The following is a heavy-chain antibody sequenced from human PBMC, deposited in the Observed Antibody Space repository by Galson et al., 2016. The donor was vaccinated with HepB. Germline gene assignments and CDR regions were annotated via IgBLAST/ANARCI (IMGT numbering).Heavy chain of an antibody. J-gene: IGHJ4*02. CDR3: ARDQSGDCSTTKCWGPDY. D-gene: IGHD2-2*01. CDR1: GFTFSNYW. CDR2: IKSDGSYT. Sequence: SLRLSCAASGFTFSNYWMHWVRQGPGKGLVWVSRIKSDGSYTNYADSVKGRFTISRDSPKNTLYLQMNSLRVEDTAVYYCARDQSGDCSTTKCWGPDYWGQGTLVTVSS. V-gene: IGHV3-74*01.